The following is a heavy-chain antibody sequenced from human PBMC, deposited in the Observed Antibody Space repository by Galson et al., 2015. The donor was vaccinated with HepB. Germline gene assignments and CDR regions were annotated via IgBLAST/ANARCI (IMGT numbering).Heavy chain of an antibody. CDR3: AREQQWLATASFDY. CDR1: GFTFSSYS. V-gene: IGHV3-48*01. J-gene: IGHJ4*02. D-gene: IGHD6-19*01. Sequence: SLRLSCAASGFTFSSYSMNWVRQAPGKGLEWVSYISSSSSTIYYADSVKGRFTISRDNAKNSLYLQMNSLRAEDTAVYYCAREQQWLATASFDYWGQGTLVTVSS. CDR2: ISSSSSTI.